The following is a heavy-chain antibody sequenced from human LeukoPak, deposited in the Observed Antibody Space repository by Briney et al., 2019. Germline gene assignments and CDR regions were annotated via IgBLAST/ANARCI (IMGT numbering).Heavy chain of an antibody. V-gene: IGHV3-13*01. CDR3: IRGGIQVSGIDAFDI. CDR1: GFTFSSYD. Sequence: GGSLRLSCAAPGFTFSSYDTHWVRHAPGRGLEWVSAICIAGDTYYPDTVKGRFTSSRENAKNSMYLQMNSLKDGDTAVYYCIRGGIQVSGIDAFDIWGQGTMVTVSS. CDR2: ICIAGDT. J-gene: IGHJ3*02. D-gene: IGHD5/OR15-5a*01.